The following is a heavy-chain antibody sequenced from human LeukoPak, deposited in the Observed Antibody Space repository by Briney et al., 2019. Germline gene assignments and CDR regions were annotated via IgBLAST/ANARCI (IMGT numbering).Heavy chain of an antibody. CDR2: INHSGST. Sequence: SETLSLTCTVSGYSISSGYYWSWIRQPPGKGLEWIGEINHSGSTNYNPSLKSRVTISVDTSKNQFSLKLSSVTAADTAVYYCARAVDTAMVLAFDIWGQGTMVTVSS. D-gene: IGHD5-18*01. V-gene: IGHV4-38-2*02. CDR3: ARAVDTAMVLAFDI. CDR1: GYSISSGYY. J-gene: IGHJ3*02.